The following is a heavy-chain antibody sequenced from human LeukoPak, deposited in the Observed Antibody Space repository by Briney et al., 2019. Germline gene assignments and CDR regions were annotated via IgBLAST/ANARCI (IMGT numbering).Heavy chain of an antibody. V-gene: IGHV3-30*02. CDR3: AKDLSPQVVVITGAYFDY. CDR1: GFTFSSYG. D-gene: IGHD3-22*01. J-gene: IGHJ4*02. Sequence: GGSLRLSCAASGFTFSSYGMHWVRQAPGKGREGVAFIRYDGSNKYYADSVKGRFTISRDNSKNTLYLQMNSLRAEDTAVYYCAKDLSPQVVVITGAYFDYWGQGTLVTVSS. CDR2: IRYDGSNK.